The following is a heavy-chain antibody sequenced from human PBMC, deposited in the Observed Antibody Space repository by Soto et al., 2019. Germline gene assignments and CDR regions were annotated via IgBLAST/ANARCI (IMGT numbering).Heavy chain of an antibody. CDR1: GFTFSSYG. Sequence: GGSLRLSCAASGFTFSSYGMHWVRQAPGKGLEWVAVIWYDGSNKYYADSVKGRFTISRDNSKNTLYLQMNSLRAEDTAVYYCARDVGYGDYDALDIWGQGTMVTVSS. D-gene: IGHD4-17*01. J-gene: IGHJ3*02. V-gene: IGHV3-33*01. CDR3: ARDVGYGDYDALDI. CDR2: IWYDGSNK.